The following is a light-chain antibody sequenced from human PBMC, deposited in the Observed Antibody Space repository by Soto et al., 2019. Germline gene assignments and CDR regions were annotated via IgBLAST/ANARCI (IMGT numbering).Light chain of an antibody. J-gene: IGKJ1*01. CDR1: QSVSSN. Sequence: EIVMTQSPATLSVSPGERATLSCRASQSVSSNLAWYQQKVGQAPRVLIYDASTRATGIPGRFSGSGSGTEFTLTISSLQSEDFGVYYCQQYNNWPETFGQGTKVEIK. CDR2: DAS. V-gene: IGKV3-15*01. CDR3: QQYNNWPET.